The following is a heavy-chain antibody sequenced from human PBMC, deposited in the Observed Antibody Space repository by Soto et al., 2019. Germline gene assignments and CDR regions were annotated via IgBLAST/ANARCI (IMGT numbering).Heavy chain of an antibody. V-gene: IGHV1-3*01. CDR2: INAGNGNT. CDR3: ARALNTMAPPTFDY. Sequence: ASVKVSCKASGYTFTSYAMHWVRQAPGQRLEWMGWINAGNGNTKYSQKFQGRVTITRDTSASTAYMELSSLRSEDTAVYYCARALNTMAPPTFDYWGQGTLVTVSS. J-gene: IGHJ4*02. D-gene: IGHD3-3*01. CDR1: GYTFTSYA.